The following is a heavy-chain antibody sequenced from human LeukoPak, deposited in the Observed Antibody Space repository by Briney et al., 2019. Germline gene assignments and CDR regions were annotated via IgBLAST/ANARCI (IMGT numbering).Heavy chain of an antibody. CDR3: ARGSVYCGGDCFDY. V-gene: IGHV4-34*01. CDR1: GGSFSGYY. D-gene: IGHD2-21*01. J-gene: IGHJ4*02. Sequence: SETLSLTCAVYGGSFSGYYWSWLRQPPGKGLEWIGEINHSGSTNYNPSLKSRVTISVDTSKNQFSLKLSSVTAADTAVYYCARGSVYCGGDCFDYWGQGTLVTVSS. CDR2: INHSGST.